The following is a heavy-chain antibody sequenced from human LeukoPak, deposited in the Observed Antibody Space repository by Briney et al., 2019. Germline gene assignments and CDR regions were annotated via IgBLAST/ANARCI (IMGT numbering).Heavy chain of an antibody. Sequence: ASVKVSCKASGYTFNRYVMNWVRQAPGQGLEWMGWINTNTGNPTYAQGFTGRFVFSLDTSVSTAYLQISSLKAEDTAVYYCARGDDWEENAFDIWGQGTMVTVSS. J-gene: IGHJ3*02. CDR1: GYTFNRYV. CDR3: ARGDDWEENAFDI. CDR2: INTNTGNP. V-gene: IGHV7-4-1*02. D-gene: IGHD3-16*01.